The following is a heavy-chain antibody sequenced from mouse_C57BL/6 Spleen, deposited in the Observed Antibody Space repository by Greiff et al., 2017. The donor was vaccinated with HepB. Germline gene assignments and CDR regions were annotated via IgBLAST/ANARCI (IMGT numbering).Heavy chain of an antibody. CDR2: INPSTGGT. V-gene: IGHV1-42*01. J-gene: IGHJ2*01. CDR1: GYSFTGYY. CDR3: ARKGYYDYDGFDY. Sequence: EVQVVESGPELVKPGASVKISCKASGYSFTGYYMNWVKQSPEKSLEWIGEINPSTGGTTYNQKFKAKATLTVDKSSSTAYMQLKSLTSEDSAVYYCARKGYYDYDGFDYWGQGTTLTVSS. D-gene: IGHD2-4*01.